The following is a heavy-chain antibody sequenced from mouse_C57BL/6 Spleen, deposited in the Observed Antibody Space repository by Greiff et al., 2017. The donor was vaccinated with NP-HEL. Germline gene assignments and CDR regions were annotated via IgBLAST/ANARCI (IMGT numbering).Heavy chain of an antibody. Sequence: QVQLKQPGAELVRPGTSVKLSCKASGYTFTSYWMHWVKQRPGQGLEWIGVIDPSDSYTNYNQKFKGKATLTVDTSSSTAYMQLSSLTSEDSAVYYCASPDYGGFAYWGQGTLVTVSA. CDR2: IDPSDSYT. J-gene: IGHJ3*01. CDR3: ASPDYGGFAY. CDR1: GYTFTSYW. V-gene: IGHV1-59*01. D-gene: IGHD1-1*01.